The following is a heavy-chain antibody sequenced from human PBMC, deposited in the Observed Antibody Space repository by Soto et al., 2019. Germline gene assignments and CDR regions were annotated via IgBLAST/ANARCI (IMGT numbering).Heavy chain of an antibody. V-gene: IGHV1-18*01. CDR2: ISAYNGST. CDR1: GYTLTSYG. J-gene: IGHJ5*02. Sequence: GASVKVSCKASGYTLTSYGISWVRQAPGQGLEWMGWISAYNGSTNYAQKLQGRVTMTTDTSTSTAYMELRSLRSDDTAVYYCARVLYYDFWSDYSTEYIWFVPWGEAILVTVSS. CDR3: ARVLYYDFWSDYSTEYIWFVP. D-gene: IGHD3-3*01.